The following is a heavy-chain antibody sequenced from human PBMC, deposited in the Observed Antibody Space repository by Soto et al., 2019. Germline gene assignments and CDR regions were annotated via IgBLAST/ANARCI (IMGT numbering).Heavy chain of an antibody. CDR3: ARGPGIPTAGTVDY. V-gene: IGHV3-23*01. Sequence: GGSLRLSCAASGLTFSNYAMSWFRLAPGKGLEWVSGVSASGLNTDYADPVKGRFYISRDNSKNTVYLQMNSLRAEDTAVYYCARGPGIPTAGTVDYWGQGPLVTLSS. D-gene: IGHD6-13*01. CDR2: VSASGLNT. CDR1: GLTFSNYA. J-gene: IGHJ4*02.